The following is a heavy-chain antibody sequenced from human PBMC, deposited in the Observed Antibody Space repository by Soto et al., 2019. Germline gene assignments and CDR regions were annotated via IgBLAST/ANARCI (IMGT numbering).Heavy chain of an antibody. D-gene: IGHD3-22*01. V-gene: IGHV3-53*01. Sequence: EVQLVESGGGLIQPGGSLRLSCAASGFTVSSNYMSWVRQAPGKGLEWVSVIYSGGSTYYADSVKGRFTISRDNSKNTRYLQMNSLRAEDTAVYYCARDRVESGYPEYFQHWGQGTLVIVSS. CDR1: GFTVSSNY. CDR2: IYSGGST. CDR3: ARDRVESGYPEYFQH. J-gene: IGHJ1*01.